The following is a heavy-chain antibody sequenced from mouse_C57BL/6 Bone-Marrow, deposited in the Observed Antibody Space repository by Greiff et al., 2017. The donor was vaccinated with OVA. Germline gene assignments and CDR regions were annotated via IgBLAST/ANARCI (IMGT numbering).Heavy chain of an antibody. V-gene: IGHV1-7*01. Sequence: QVHVKQSGAELAKPGASVKLSCKASGYTFTSYWMHWVKQRPGQGLEWIGYINPSSGYTKYNQKFKDKATLTADKSSSTAYMQLSSLTYEDAAVYYCARRLLRYEGYFDVWGTGTTVTVSS. CDR1: GYTFTSYW. CDR2: INPSSGYT. J-gene: IGHJ1*03. CDR3: ARRLLRYEGYFDV. D-gene: IGHD1-1*01.